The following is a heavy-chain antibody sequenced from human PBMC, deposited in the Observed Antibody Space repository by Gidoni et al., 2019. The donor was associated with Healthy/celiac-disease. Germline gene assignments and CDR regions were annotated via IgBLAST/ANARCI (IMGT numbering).Heavy chain of an antibody. D-gene: IGHD2-21*02. CDR1: GYSCTSYW. J-gene: IGHJ3*02. CDR2: IDPSDSYT. V-gene: IGHV5-10-1*03. CDR3: LGDCYSCAFDI. Sequence: EVQLVQSGAEVKKPGESLRISCKGSGYSCTSYWISWVRQMPGKGREWMGRIDPSDSYTNYSPSFQGHVTISADKSISTAYLQWSSLKASDTAMYYCLGDCYSCAFDIWGQGTMVTVSS.